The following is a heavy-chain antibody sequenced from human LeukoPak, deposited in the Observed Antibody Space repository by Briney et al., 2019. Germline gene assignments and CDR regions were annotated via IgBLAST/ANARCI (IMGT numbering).Heavy chain of an antibody. V-gene: IGHV3-7*01. D-gene: IGHD6-13*01. CDR3: ARDRLAAAGGHDY. CDR2: IKQDGSDK. J-gene: IGHJ4*02. Sequence: TGGSLRLSCVASGFNFNSYAINWVRQRPGKGLEWAANIKQDGSDKYYVDSVKGRFTISRDNAKNSLYLQMNSLRAEDTAVYYCARDRLAAAGGHDYWGQGTLVTVSS. CDR1: GFNFNSYA.